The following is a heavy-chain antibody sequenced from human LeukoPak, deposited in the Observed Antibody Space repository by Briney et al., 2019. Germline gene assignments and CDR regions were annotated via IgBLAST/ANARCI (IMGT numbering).Heavy chain of an antibody. Sequence: PEALSLTCTVSGGSISSYYWSWIRQPPGKGLEWIGYIYYSGSTNYNPSLKSRVTISVDTSKNQFSLKLSSVTAADTAVYYCARITPAAGAFDIWGQGTMVTVSS. CDR2: IYYSGST. V-gene: IGHV4-59*01. CDR3: ARITPAAGAFDI. CDR1: GGSISSYY. J-gene: IGHJ3*02. D-gene: IGHD6-13*01.